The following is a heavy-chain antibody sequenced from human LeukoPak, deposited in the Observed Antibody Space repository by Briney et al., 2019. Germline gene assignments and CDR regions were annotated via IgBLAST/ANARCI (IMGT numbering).Heavy chain of an antibody. CDR2: IKSKTDGGTT. Sequence: GGSLRLSCAASEFTFSTYNMHWVRQAPGKGLEWVGRIKSKTDGGTTDYAAPVKGRFTISRDDSKNTLYLQMNSLKTEDTAVYYFTTEYYYDSSGSDYFDYWGQETLVTVS. CDR1: EFTFSTYN. V-gene: IGHV3-15*01. J-gene: IGHJ4*02. D-gene: IGHD3-22*01. CDR3: TTEYYYDSSGSDYFDY.